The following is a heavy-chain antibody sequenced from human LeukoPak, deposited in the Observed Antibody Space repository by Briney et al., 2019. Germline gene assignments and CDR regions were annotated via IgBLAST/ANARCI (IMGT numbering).Heavy chain of an antibody. CDR2: IIPIFGTA. D-gene: IGHD3-16*01. J-gene: IGHJ6*03. V-gene: IGHV1-69*05. Sequence: GASVKVSCKASGGTFSSYAISWVRQAPGQGLEWMGGIIPIFGTANYAQKFQGRVTITTDESTSTAYMELSSLRSEDTAVYYCARDGFGAGSSYWYYMDVWGKGTTVTVSS. CDR1: GGTFSSYA. CDR3: ARDGFGAGSSYWYYMDV.